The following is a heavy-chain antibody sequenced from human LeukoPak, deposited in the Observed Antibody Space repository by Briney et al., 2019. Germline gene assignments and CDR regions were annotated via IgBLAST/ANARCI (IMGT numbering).Heavy chain of an antibody. CDR3: AGSPNPYYFDF. CDR2: IYYTGNT. Sequence: SETLSLTCTVSGGSISSYYWSLIRQSPEKGLEWIGYIYYTGNTYYNPSLKSRVTILVDASKNQFSLNLSSVTAADTAVYYCAGSPNPYYFDFWGQGSLVTVSS. V-gene: IGHV4-59*01. CDR1: GGSISSYY. D-gene: IGHD6-19*01. J-gene: IGHJ4*02.